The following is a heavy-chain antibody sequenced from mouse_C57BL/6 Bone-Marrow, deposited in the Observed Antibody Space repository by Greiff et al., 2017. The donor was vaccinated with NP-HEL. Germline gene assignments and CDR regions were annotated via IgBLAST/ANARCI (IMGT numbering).Heavy chain of an antibody. CDR1: GYTFTSYG. Sequence: QVQLQQPGAELVKPGASVKLSCKASGYTFTSYGMHWVKQTPGQGLEWIGMIHPDSGSTNYNEKFKSKATLTVDKSSSTAYMQLSSLTSEDSAVYYCARWLLHYWYFEFGGTGTTVTVSS. V-gene: IGHV1-64*01. CDR3: ARWLLHYWYFEF. D-gene: IGHD2-3*01. J-gene: IGHJ1*03. CDR2: IHPDSGST.